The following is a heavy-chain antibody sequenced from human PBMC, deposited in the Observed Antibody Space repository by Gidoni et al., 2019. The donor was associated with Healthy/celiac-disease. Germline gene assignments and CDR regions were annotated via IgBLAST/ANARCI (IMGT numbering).Heavy chain of an antibody. V-gene: IGHV3-33*01. D-gene: IGHD1-26*01. Sequence: HVKLVESGGGVVQPGRSLRLSCAASGFTFSSSGMHWVRQAPGKGLEWVAVIWYDGSNKYYAESVKGRFTISRDNSKNTLNLQMNSLRAEDTAVYYCAREYTWAFDIWGQGTLVTVSS. CDR1: GFTFSSSG. CDR3: AREYTWAFDI. J-gene: IGHJ3*02. CDR2: IWYDGSNK.